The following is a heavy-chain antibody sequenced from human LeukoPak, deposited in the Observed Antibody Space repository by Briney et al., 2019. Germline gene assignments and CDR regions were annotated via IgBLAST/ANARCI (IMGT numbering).Heavy chain of an antibody. CDR2: IRSSGSAI. CDR1: GLTFSSYE. J-gene: IGHJ6*02. D-gene: IGHD3-10*01. CDR3: ARGHVRGVTYYYYYGMDV. V-gene: IGHV3-48*03. Sequence: GGSLRLSCAASGLTFSSYEMNWVRQAPGKGLEWVSYIRSSGSAIYYADSVKGRFTISRDNAKNTLYLQMNSLRAEDTAVYYCARGHVRGVTYYYYYGMDVWGQGTTVTVSS.